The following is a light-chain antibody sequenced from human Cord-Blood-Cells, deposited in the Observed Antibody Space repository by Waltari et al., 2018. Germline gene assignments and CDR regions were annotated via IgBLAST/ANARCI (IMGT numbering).Light chain of an antibody. Sequence: SYVLTQPPSVSVAPGKTARITCGGNNIGSKSVHWYQQKPGPAPVLVIYYDSDRPSGIPEGFSGSNSGNTATLTISRVEAGDEADYYCQVWDSSSDHPVFGGGTKLTVL. V-gene: IGLV3-21*04. CDR1: NIGSKS. J-gene: IGLJ3*02. CDR2: YDS. CDR3: QVWDSSSDHPV.